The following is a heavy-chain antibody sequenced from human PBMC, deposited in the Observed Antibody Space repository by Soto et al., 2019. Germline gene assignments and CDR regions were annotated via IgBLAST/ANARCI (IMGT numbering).Heavy chain of an antibody. D-gene: IGHD3-22*01. V-gene: IGHV3-30-3*01. CDR3: ASQRWYYDSSGSFDY. CDR1: GFTFSSYA. CDR2: ISYDGSNK. Sequence: GSLRLSCAASGFTFSSYAMHWVRQAPGKGLEWVAVISYDGSNKYYADSVKGRFTISRDNSKNTLYLQMNSLRAEDTAVYYCASQRWYYDSSGSFDYWGQGTLVTVSS. J-gene: IGHJ4*02.